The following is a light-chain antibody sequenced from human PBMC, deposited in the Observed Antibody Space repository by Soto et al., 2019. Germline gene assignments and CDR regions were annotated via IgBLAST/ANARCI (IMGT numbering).Light chain of an antibody. J-gene: IGKJ1*01. CDR2: GAS. CDR1: QSVSNNY. CDR3: QQYGSKPRT. V-gene: IGKV3-20*01. Sequence: EIVFTQSPGTLSLSPGERATLSCRASQSVSNNYLAWYQQKPGQAPRLLIYGASNRDTGIPDRFSGSGSGTDFTLTISRLEPEDFQVYYCQQYGSKPRTFGQGTKVDIK.